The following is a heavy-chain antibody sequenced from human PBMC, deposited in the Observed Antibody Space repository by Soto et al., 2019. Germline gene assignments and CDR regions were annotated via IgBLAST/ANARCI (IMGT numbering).Heavy chain of an antibody. CDR3: TRDFAPEPGDYDFWSGYKNYYYMDV. Sequence: GGSLRLSCTASGFTFGDYAMSWFRQAPGKGLEWVGFIRSKAYGGTTEYAASVKGRFTISRDDSKSIAYLQMNSLKTEDTAVYYCTRDFAPEPGDYDFWSGYKNYYYMDVWGKGTTVTVSS. D-gene: IGHD3-3*01. J-gene: IGHJ6*03. CDR1: GFTFGDYA. V-gene: IGHV3-49*03. CDR2: IRSKAYGGTT.